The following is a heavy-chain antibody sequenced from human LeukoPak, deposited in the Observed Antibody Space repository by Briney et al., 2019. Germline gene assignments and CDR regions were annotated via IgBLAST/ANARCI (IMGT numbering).Heavy chain of an antibody. CDR1: GFTFSSSA. Sequence: GGSLRLSCAASGFTFSSSAMSWVRQAPGKGLEWVAVISYDGSNKYYADSVKGRFTISRDNSKNTLYLQMNSLRAEDTAVYYCARDGVIAARRPFDYWGQGTLVTVSS. CDR2: ISYDGSNK. J-gene: IGHJ4*02. V-gene: IGHV3-30*04. CDR3: ARDGVIAARRPFDY. D-gene: IGHD6-6*01.